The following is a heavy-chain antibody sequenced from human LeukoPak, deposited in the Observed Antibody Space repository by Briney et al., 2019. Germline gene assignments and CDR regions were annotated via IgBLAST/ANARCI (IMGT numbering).Heavy chain of an antibody. CDR3: ARAQDYYDSSGVTGGAFDI. CDR1: GFTFSSYA. CDR2: ISYDGSNK. D-gene: IGHD3-22*01. V-gene: IGHV3-30-3*01. J-gene: IGHJ3*02. Sequence: GGSLRLSCAASGFTFSSYAMHWVRQAPGKGLEWVAVISYDGSNKYYADSVKGRFTISRDNSKNTLYLQMNSLRAEDTAVYYCARAQDYYDSSGVTGGAFDIWGQGTMVTVSS.